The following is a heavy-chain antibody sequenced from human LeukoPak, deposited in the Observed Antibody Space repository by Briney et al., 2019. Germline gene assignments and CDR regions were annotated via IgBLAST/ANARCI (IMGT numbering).Heavy chain of an antibody. CDR3: ARVSSGSFLTPGYYYYGMDV. V-gene: IGHV3-64*01. D-gene: IGHD1-26*01. Sequence: PGGSLRLSCAASGFTFSSYAMHWVRRAPGKGLEYVSAISSNGGSTYYANSVKGRFTISRDNSKNTLYLQMGSLRAEDMAVYYCARVSSGSFLTPGYYYYGMDVWGQGTTVTVSS. J-gene: IGHJ6*02. CDR2: ISSNGGST. CDR1: GFTFSSYA.